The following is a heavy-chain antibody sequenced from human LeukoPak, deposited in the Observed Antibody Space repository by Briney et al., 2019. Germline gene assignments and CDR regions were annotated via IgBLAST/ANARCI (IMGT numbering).Heavy chain of an antibody. V-gene: IGHV1-69*05. CDR3: ARGPIAARPDNWFDP. J-gene: IGHJ5*02. CDR2: IIPIFGTA. D-gene: IGHD6-6*01. CDR1: GGTFSSYA. Sequence: SVKVSCKASGGTFSSYAISWVRQAPGQGLEWMGRIIPIFGTANYAQKFQGGVTITTDESTSTAYMELSSLRSEDTAVYYCARGPIAARPDNWFDPWGQGTLVTVSS.